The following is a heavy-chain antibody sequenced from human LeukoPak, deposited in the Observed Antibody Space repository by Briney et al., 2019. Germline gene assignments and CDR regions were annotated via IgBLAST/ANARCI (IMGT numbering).Heavy chain of an antibody. V-gene: IGHV4-59*03. D-gene: IGHD1-26*01. Sequence: SETLSLTCTVSGGSISSHYWAWLRQPPGKGLEWIGWMIFTGDTNYNPSLKSRVTISVDTSKNQLSLKLNSVTAADTAVYYCVGGSYPLEYWGQGALVTVSS. J-gene: IGHJ4*02. CDR3: VGGSYPLEY. CDR2: MIFTGDT. CDR1: GGSISSHY.